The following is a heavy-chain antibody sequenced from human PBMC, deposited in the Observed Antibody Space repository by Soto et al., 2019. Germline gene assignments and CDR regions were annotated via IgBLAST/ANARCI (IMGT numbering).Heavy chain of an antibody. CDR1: GYTFTGYY. CDR2: INPNSGGT. D-gene: IGHD3-10*01. CDR3: ARADGSGSSPYYGMDV. J-gene: IGHJ6*02. V-gene: IGHV1-2*04. Sequence: QVQLVQSGAEVKKPGASVKVSCKASGYTFTGYYMHWVRQAPGQGLEWMGWINPNSGGTNYAQKFQGWVTMTRSTATSTAYMELSRLSSDDTAVYCCARADGSGSSPYYGMDVWGQGTTVTVSS.